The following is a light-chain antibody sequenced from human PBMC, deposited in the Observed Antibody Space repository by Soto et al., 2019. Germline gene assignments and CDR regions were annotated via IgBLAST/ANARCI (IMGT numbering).Light chain of an antibody. CDR2: EVS. CDR3: HSHTNSGTLWV. J-gene: IGLJ3*02. CDR1: SSDVGGYNY. V-gene: IGLV2-14*01. Sequence: QSALTQPASVSGSPGQSITISCTGTSSDVGGYNYVSWYQQHPGKAPKLMISEVSSRPSGVSNRFSGSKSGNTASLTISGLQAENEADYYCHSHTNSGTLWVLGGGPKLTVL.